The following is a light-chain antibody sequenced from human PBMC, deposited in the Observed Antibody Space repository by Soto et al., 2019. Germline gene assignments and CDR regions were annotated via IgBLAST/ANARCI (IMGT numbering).Light chain of an antibody. CDR2: KAS. J-gene: IGKJ1*01. Sequence: DIQITQSPSTLSASVGDRVTITCRASQGISSWLAWYQQKPGKAPKLLIYKASSLESGVPSRFSGSGSGTELTITISSLQPDDCETYYCQQYNSYSQTFGQGTKVDNK. CDR3: QQYNSYSQT. CDR1: QGISSW. V-gene: IGKV1-5*03.